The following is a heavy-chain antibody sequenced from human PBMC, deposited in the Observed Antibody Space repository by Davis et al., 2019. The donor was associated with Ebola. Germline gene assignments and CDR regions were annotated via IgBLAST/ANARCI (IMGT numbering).Heavy chain of an antibody. CDR2: INPSGGST. J-gene: IGHJ6*02. V-gene: IGHV1-46*01. CDR3: ARTYYYGSGSYYKYYYGMDV. Sequence: ASVKVSCKASGYTFTSYYMHWVRQAPGQGLEWMGIINPSGGSTSYAQKFQGRVTMTRDTSTSTVYMELSRLRSEDTAVYYCARTYYYGSGSYYKYYYGMDVWGQGTTVTVSS. D-gene: IGHD3-10*01. CDR1: GYTFTSYY.